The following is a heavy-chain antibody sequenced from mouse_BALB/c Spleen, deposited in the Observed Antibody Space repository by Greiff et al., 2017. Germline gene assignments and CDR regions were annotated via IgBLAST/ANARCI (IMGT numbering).Heavy chain of an antibody. J-gene: IGHJ4*01. D-gene: IGHD3-2*02. CDR1: GYAFSSSW. Sequence: VQLQQSGPELVKPGASVKISCKASGYAFSSSWMNWVKQRPGQGLEWIGRIYPGDGDTNYNGKFKGKATLTADKSSSTAYMQLSSLTSVDSAVYFCARSRGRETAQATGAMDYWGQGTSVTVSS. CDR2: IYPGDGDT. CDR3: ARSRGRETAQATGAMDY. V-gene: IGHV1-82*01.